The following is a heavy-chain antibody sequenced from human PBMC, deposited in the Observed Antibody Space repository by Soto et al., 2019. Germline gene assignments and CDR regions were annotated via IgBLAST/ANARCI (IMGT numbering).Heavy chain of an antibody. J-gene: IGHJ6*02. V-gene: IGHV4-30-4*01. CDR3: ACIFSGGYGYGFYYYGMDV. CDR2: IYYSGST. Sequence: CTVSGGSINSGDYYWGWIRQPPGKGLEWIGYIYYSGSTYYNPSLKSRVTISVDTSKNQFSLKLSSVTAADTAVYYCACIFSGGYGYGFYYYGMDVWGQGTTVTVSS. CDR1: GGSINSGDYY. D-gene: IGHD5-18*01.